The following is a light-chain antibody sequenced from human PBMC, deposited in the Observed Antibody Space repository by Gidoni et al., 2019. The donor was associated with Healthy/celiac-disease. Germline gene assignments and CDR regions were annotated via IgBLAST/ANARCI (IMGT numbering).Light chain of an antibody. CDR1: QSVSRSY. V-gene: IGKV3-20*01. CDR2: GAS. Sequence: EIVLKQSPGTLSLSPGERATLSCRASQSVSRSYLAWYQQKPGQAPRLLIYGASSRATGIPDMFSGIGSGTDFTLTISRLEPEYFAVYYCQQYGSSPITFGPGTKVDIK. CDR3: QQYGSSPIT. J-gene: IGKJ3*01.